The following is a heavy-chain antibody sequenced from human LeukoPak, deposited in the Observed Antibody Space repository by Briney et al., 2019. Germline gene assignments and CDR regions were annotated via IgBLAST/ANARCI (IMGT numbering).Heavy chain of an antibody. Sequence: GESLKISCKGSGYTFTRYWIGWVRQMPGKGLEWMGIIYPGDSNTKYSPSFQGQVTISVDKSISTAFLQWNSLKASDTAMYYCARPGMSAATRLDYWGRGTLVTVSS. CDR3: ARPGMSAATRLDY. CDR2: IYPGDSNT. J-gene: IGHJ4*02. CDR1: GYTFTRYW. D-gene: IGHD3-3*01. V-gene: IGHV5-51*01.